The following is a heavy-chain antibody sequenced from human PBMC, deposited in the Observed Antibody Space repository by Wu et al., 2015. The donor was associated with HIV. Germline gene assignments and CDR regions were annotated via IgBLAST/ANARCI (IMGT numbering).Heavy chain of an antibody. CDR3: AKLNDILTSS. CDR1: GGTFSRYA. D-gene: IGHD3-9*01. CDR2: IIPLFGTA. V-gene: IGHV1-69*13. Sequence: QVQLVQSGAEVKKPGSSVKVSCKASGGTFSRYAINWVRQAPGQGLEWMGRIIPLFGTANYAQKFQGRVTLTADESTSTAYMELSSLRSEDTAVYYCAKLNDILTSSWGQGTLVTVSS. J-gene: IGHJ4*02.